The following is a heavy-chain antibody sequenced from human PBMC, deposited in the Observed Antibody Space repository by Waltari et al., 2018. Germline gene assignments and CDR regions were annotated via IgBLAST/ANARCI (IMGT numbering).Heavy chain of an antibody. CDR1: GFTVSNNY. CDR2: IYSGGGT. J-gene: IGHJ3*02. Sequence: EVQLVESGGGLIQPGGSLRISCAASGFTVSNNYITWVRQAPGKGLEWVSVIYSGGGTYYADSVRGRFTISRDKVKNTVYLQMNSLRAEDTAVYYCGNIVAFDIWGQGTMVTVSS. D-gene: IGHD5-12*01. V-gene: IGHV3-53*01. CDR3: GNIVAFDI.